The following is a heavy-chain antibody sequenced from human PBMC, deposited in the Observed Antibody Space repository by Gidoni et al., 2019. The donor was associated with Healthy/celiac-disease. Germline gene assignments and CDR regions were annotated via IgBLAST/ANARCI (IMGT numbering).Heavy chain of an antibody. J-gene: IGHJ6*03. CDR2: ISYDGSNK. D-gene: IGHD3-9*01. CDR3: AREGGYDTMYSYYYYMDV. Sequence: QVQLVESGGGVVQPGRSLRRSCAASGLTFSRYAMHWVRQAPGKGLEWVAVISYDGSNKYYADSVKGRFTISRDNSKNTLYLQMNSLRAEDTAVYYCAREGGYDTMYSYYYYMDVWGKGTTVTVSS. CDR1: GLTFSRYA. V-gene: IGHV3-30-3*01.